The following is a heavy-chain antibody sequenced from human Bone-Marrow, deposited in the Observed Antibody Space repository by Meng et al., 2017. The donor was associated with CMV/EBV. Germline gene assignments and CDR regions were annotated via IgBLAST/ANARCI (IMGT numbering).Heavy chain of an antibody. CDR1: GGTFSSYA. CDR3: ARGRGTGTFYFDY. V-gene: IGHV1-69*05. J-gene: IGHJ4*02. Sequence: SVKVSGKASGGTFSSYAISWVRQAPGQGLEWMGGIIPIFGTANYAQKFQGRVTITMEESTSTAYMELSILRSEDTAVYYCARGRGTGTFYFDYWGQGTLVTVSS. CDR2: IIPIFGTA. D-gene: IGHD1-7*01.